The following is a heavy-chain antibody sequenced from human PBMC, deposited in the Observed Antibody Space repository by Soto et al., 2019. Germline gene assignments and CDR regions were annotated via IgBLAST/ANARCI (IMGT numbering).Heavy chain of an antibody. CDR2: ISAYNGNT. V-gene: IGHV1-18*01. J-gene: IGHJ4*02. D-gene: IGHD3-22*01. CDR3: ARGERSGYSGCFDY. Sequence: QVQLVQSGAEVKKPGASVKVSCKASGYTFTSYGISWVRQAPGQGREWMGWISAYNGNTNYAQTVQGRVTMTTDTSTSTAYMELRSLRSDDAAIYYCARGERSGYSGCFDYWGQGTLVTVSS. CDR1: GYTFTSYG.